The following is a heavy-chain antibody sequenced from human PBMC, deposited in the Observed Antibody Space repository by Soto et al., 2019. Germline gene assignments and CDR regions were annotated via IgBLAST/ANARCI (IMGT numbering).Heavy chain of an antibody. CDR1: GYTFTSYY. CDR3: AKDSGVAAAGKGANWFDP. V-gene: IGHV1-46*01. D-gene: IGHD6-13*01. CDR2: INPSGGLS. J-gene: IGHJ5*02. Sequence: QVQLVQSGAEVKKPGASVKVSCKASGYTFTSYYMHWVRQAPGQGLEWMGIINPSGGLSSYAQKFQGRVTMTRDTSTSTVYMELSSLRSEDTAVYYCAKDSGVAAAGKGANWFDPWGQGTLVTVSS.